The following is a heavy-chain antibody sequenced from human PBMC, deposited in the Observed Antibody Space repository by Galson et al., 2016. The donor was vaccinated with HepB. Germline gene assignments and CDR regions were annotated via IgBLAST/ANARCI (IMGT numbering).Heavy chain of an antibody. Sequence: SLRLSCAASGFTFNSYHMSWVRQAPGKGLEWVANIKKDGSEKHYADSVKGRFTISRDNAKNSLYLQMNSLRAEDTAVYYCARVVVGTNYFDSWGQGTRVTVSS. CDR2: IKKDGSEK. CDR1: GFTFNSYH. CDR3: ARVVVGTNYFDS. J-gene: IGHJ4*02. V-gene: IGHV3-7*03. D-gene: IGHD1-14*01.